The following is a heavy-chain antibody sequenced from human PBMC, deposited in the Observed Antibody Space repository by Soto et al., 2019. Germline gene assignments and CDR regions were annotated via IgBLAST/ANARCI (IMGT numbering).Heavy chain of an antibody. Sequence: GESLKISCIGSGYIFTSYYITWVRQMPGKGLEWMGRIDPSDSYTNYSPSFQGHVTISADKSISTVYLQWSSLKASDTAMYYCAREVADDDFWSGYYYYYYYGMDVWGQGTAVTVSS. D-gene: IGHD3-3*01. CDR1: GYIFTSYY. V-gene: IGHV5-10-1*01. CDR3: AREVADDDFWSGYYYYYYYGMDV. CDR2: IDPSDSYT. J-gene: IGHJ6*02.